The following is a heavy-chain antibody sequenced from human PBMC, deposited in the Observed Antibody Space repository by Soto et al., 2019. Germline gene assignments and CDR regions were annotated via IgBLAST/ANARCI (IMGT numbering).Heavy chain of an antibody. J-gene: IGHJ3*02. CDR2: FDPEDGET. D-gene: IGHD1-26*01. CDR1: GYTLTELS. Sequence: ASVKVSCKVSGYTLTELSMHWVRQAPGKGLEWMGGFDPEDGETIYAQKFQGRVTMTEDTSTDTAYMELSSLRSEDTAVYYCATDGRYSGSYDAFDIWGQGTMVTVSS. V-gene: IGHV1-24*01. CDR3: ATDGRYSGSYDAFDI.